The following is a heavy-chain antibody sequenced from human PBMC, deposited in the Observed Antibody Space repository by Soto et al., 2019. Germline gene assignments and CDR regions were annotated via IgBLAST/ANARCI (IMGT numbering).Heavy chain of an antibody. J-gene: IGHJ3*01. CDR1: GGSISSGGYS. CDR3: ARHQRGDFWIGYYRRAGGYAFDF. CDR2: IYHSGST. Sequence: SETLSLTCAVSGGSISSGGYSWSWIRQPPGKGLEWIGYIYHSGSTNYNPSLKSRVTISVDTSKNQFSLKLSSVTAADTAVYYCARHQRGDFWIGYYRRAGGYAFDFWGQGTMVTGSS. V-gene: IGHV4-30-2*01. D-gene: IGHD3-3*01.